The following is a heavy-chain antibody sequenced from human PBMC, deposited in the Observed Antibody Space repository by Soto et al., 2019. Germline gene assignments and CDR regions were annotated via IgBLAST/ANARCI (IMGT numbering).Heavy chain of an antibody. D-gene: IGHD3-10*01. CDR3: ARDSTGSGLDYGMDV. CDR2: ISSDSIYT. CDR1: GFTFNDHY. Sequence: QVQLVESGGGLVKPGGSLRLFCAASGFTFNDHYMTWIRQAPGKGLEWVSFISSDSIYTNSADSVKGRFTISRDNAKNLLYLQMSSLRVEDTAVYYCARDSTGSGLDYGMDVWGQGTTVAVSS. J-gene: IGHJ6*02. V-gene: IGHV3-11*06.